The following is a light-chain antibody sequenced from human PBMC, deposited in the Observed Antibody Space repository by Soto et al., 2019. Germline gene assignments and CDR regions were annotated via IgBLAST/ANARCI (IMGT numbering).Light chain of an antibody. CDR3: AAWDDSLSGPLYV. J-gene: IGLJ1*01. CDR1: SSNIGSNY. CDR2: RYN. Sequence: QSVLTQPPSASGTPGQRVTISCSGSSSNIGSNYVYWYQQLPGTAPKLRIYRYNQRPSGVPDRFSGSKSGTSASLAISGLRSEDEADYYCAAWDDSLSGPLYVFGTGTKLTV. V-gene: IGLV1-47*01.